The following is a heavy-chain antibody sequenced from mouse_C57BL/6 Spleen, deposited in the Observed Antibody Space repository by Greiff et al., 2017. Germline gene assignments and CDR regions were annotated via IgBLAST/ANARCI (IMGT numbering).Heavy chain of an antibody. CDR3: ATPDSSGY. CDR2: LYPGDGDT. Sequence: VKLQESGPELVKPGASVKISCKASGYAFSSSWMNWVKQRPGKGLEWIGRLYPGDGDTNYNGKFKGKATLTADKSSSTAYMQLSSLTSEDSAVYFCATPDSSGYWGQGTTLTVSS. J-gene: IGHJ2*01. D-gene: IGHD3-2*02. CDR1: GYAFSSSW. V-gene: IGHV1-82*01.